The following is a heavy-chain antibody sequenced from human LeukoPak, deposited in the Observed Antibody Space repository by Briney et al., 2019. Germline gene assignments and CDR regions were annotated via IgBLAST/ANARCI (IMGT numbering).Heavy chain of an antibody. V-gene: IGHV3-72*01. CDR2: RKNKDYGYIT. D-gene: IGHD3-22*01. CDR3: IRIFYYGTRGYYPDF. Sequence: GGSLRLSCAVSGFTFSDHHMDWVRQAPGKGLEWIGRRKNKDYGYITVSAASVKGRFTFSRDDARNSLYLQMNSLTPEDTAVYYCIRIFYYGTRGYYPDFWGQGTLVTVSA. J-gene: IGHJ4*02. CDR1: GFTFSDHH.